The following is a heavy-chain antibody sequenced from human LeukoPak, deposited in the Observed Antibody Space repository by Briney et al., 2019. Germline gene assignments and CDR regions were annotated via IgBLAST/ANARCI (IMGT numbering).Heavy chain of an antibody. CDR1: GFTFSSYG. J-gene: IGHJ5*02. V-gene: IGHV3-23*01. CDR3: AREGPSGTDP. CDR2: ISPSGGGT. D-gene: IGHD1-26*01. Sequence: GGSLRLSCAASGFTFSSYGMNWVRQAPGKGLEWISGISPSGGGTYYADFVKGRFTISRDDSKNTLYLQMNSLRGDDTAVYYCAREGPSGTDPWGQGTLVTVSS.